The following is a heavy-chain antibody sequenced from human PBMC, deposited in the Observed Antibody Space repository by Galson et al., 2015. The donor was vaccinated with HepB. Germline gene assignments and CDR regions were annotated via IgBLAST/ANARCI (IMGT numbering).Heavy chain of an antibody. D-gene: IGHD2-2*01. V-gene: IGHV3-11*01. Sequence: SLRLSCAASGFTFSDYYMSWIRQAPGKGLEWVSYISSSGSTIYYADSVKGRFTISRDNAKNSLYLQMNSLRAEDTAVYYCARPVPAASRIIYYYYYYMDVWGKGTTVTVSS. CDR3: ARPVPAASRIIYYYYYYMDV. CDR1: GFTFSDYY. CDR2: ISSSGSTI. J-gene: IGHJ6*03.